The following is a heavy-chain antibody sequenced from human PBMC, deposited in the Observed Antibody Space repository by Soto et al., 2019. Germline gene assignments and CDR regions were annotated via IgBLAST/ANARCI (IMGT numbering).Heavy chain of an antibody. CDR2: IYYSGST. J-gene: IGHJ5*02. Sequence: SETLSLTCTVSGGSISSSSYYWGWIRQPPGKGLEWIGSIYYSGSTYYNPSLKSRVTISVDTPKNQFSLKLSSVTAADTAVYYCARQGIVLMVYANWFDPWGQGTLVTVSS. V-gene: IGHV4-39*01. D-gene: IGHD2-8*01. CDR1: GGSISSSSYY. CDR3: ARQGIVLMVYANWFDP.